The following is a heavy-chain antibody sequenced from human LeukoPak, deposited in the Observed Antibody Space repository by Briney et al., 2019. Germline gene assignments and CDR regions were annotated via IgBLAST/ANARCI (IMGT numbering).Heavy chain of an antibody. V-gene: IGHV1-24*01. D-gene: IGHD3-22*01. Sequence: ASVKVSCKVSGYTLTELSMHWVRQAPGKGLEWVGGFDPEDGETIYAQKFQGRVTMTEDTSTDTAYMELSSLRSEDTAVYYCATGNDSSGYYSRAEYFQHWGQGTLVTVSS. J-gene: IGHJ1*01. CDR2: FDPEDGET. CDR1: GYTLTELS. CDR3: ATGNDSSGYYSRAEYFQH.